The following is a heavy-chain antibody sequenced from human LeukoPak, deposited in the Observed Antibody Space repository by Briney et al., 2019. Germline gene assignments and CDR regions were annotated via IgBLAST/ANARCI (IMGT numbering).Heavy chain of an antibody. J-gene: IGHJ4*02. Sequence: GGSLRLSCAASGSTFSSYGMHWVRQAPGKGLEWVSAISGSGGSTYYADSVKGRFTISRDNSKNTLYLQMNSLRAEDTAVYYCAKAPSRAVFDYWGQGTLVTVSS. V-gene: IGHV3-23*01. CDR2: ISGSGGST. CDR1: GSTFSSYG. D-gene: IGHD6-19*01. CDR3: AKAPSRAVFDY.